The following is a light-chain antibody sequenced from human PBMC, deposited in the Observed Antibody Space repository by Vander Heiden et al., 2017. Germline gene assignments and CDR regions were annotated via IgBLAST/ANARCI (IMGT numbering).Light chain of an antibody. CDR3: MQALQTPFT. V-gene: IGKV2-28*01. CDR1: KSLLHSNGYNY. CDR2: LGS. Sequence: DIVMTQSPLSLPVTPGEPASISCRSSKSLLHSNGYNYLDWYLQKPGQSPQLLIYLGSNRASGVPDRFSDSGSGTDFTLKISRVEAEDVGVYYCMQALQTPFTFGGGTKVEIK. J-gene: IGKJ4*01.